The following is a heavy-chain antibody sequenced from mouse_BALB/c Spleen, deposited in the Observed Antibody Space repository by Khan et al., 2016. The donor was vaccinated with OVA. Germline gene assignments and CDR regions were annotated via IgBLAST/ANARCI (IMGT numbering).Heavy chain of an antibody. Sequence: QVQLKQSGAELVRPGASVNLSCKTSGYIFTSYWIHWVKQRSGQGLEWIARIYPGTVSTYYNEKFKGKATLTADKSSSTAYMQLSSLKSEDSAVYCWARPYDSSHYFDYWGQGTTLTVSS. CDR3: ARPYDSSHYFDY. D-gene: IGHD1-1*01. J-gene: IGHJ2*01. CDR2: IYPGTVST. CDR1: GYIFTSYW. V-gene: IGHV1-76*01.